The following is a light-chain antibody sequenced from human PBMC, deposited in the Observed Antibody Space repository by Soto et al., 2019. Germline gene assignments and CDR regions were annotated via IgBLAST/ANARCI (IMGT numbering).Light chain of an antibody. V-gene: IGKV3-20*01. CDR2: GAS. J-gene: IGKJ4*01. Sequence: EIVLTQSPCTLSSSPGERATISFRASPSVSGNFLAWYQEKPGQAPRLLIYGASSRATGIPDRFSGSGSGTDFTLTISSLEPEDFAVYYCRQYGRSLGFAFGGGTKVDIK. CDR1: PSVSGNF. CDR3: RQYGRSLGFA.